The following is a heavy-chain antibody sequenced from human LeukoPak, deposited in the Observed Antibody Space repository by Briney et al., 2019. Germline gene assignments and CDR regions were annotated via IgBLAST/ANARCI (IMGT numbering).Heavy chain of an antibody. V-gene: IGHV3-23*01. CDR1: GFTFSSYA. Sequence: GGSLRLSCAASGFTFSSYAMSWVRQAPGKGLEWISTISGSGGGTYYADSVKGRFTISRDNSKNTLSLQMNSLRAEDTAVYHCAKGLVGTEYFQHWGQGTLVTVSS. D-gene: IGHD2-8*02. CDR2: ISGSGGGT. CDR3: AKGLVGTEYFQH. J-gene: IGHJ1*01.